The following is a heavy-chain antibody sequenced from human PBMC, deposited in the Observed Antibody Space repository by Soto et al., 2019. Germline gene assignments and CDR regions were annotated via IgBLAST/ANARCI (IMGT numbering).Heavy chain of an antibody. CDR2: IYSSGNT. V-gene: IGHV4-59*12. J-gene: IGHJ4*02. CDR3: ARASNKRGYSYGPDY. Sequence: SETLSLTCTVSGGSISNYYWSWFRQTPDKGLESIGYIYSSGNTNYNPPLKSRVTISVDTSKNQFSMKLTSVTAADTAVYYCARASNKRGYSYGPDYWGQGTLVTVSS. CDR1: GGSISNYY. D-gene: IGHD5-18*01.